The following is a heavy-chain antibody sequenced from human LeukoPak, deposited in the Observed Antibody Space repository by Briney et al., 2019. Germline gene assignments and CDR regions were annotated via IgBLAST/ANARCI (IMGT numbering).Heavy chain of an antibody. Sequence: PGGSLRLSCAASGFDFSSNWMHWVRHAPGQGLVWVSRIKGDGISTNYADSVKGRFTISRDIAKNTLYLQMNSLRAEDTAVYYCARDYYDSSGYYYVGAFDIWGQGTMVTVSS. CDR1: GFDFSSNW. CDR3: ARDYYDSSGYYYVGAFDI. CDR2: IKGDGIST. D-gene: IGHD3-22*01. J-gene: IGHJ3*02. V-gene: IGHV3-74*01.